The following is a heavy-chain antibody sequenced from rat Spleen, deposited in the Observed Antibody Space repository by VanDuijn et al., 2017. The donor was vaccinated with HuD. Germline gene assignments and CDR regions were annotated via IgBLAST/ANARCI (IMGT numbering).Heavy chain of an antibody. D-gene: IGHD1-9*01. Sequence: EVQLVESDGGLVQPGRSLKLSCAASGFTLSDYYMAWVRQAPTKGLEWVATIIYDGSRTHYRDSVKGRFTISRDNAKSTLSLQMDSLRSEDTATYYCARRHYGYTDYFDYWGQGVMVTVSS. CDR3: ARRHYGYTDYFDY. J-gene: IGHJ2*01. CDR2: IIYDGSRT. CDR1: GFTLSDYY. V-gene: IGHV5-29*01.